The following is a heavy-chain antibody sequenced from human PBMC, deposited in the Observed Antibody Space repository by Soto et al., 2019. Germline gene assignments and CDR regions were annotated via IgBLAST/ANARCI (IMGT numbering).Heavy chain of an antibody. Sequence: SETLSLTCTVSGGSISSYYWSWIRQPPGERLEWIGYIYYSGSTNYNPSLKSRVTISVDTSKNQFSLKLSSVTAADTAVYYCARGGTYYDILTGFVNYYYMDVWGKGTTVTVSS. CDR2: IYYSGST. V-gene: IGHV4-59*01. CDR1: GGSISSYY. CDR3: ARGGTYYDILTGFVNYYYMDV. J-gene: IGHJ6*03. D-gene: IGHD3-9*01.